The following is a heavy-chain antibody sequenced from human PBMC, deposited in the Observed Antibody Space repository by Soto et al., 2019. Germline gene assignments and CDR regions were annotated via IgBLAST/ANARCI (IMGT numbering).Heavy chain of an antibody. CDR2: INHSGST. J-gene: IGHJ4*02. CDR1: GGSFSGYY. V-gene: IGHV4-34*01. CDR3: ARGGYCSSTSCLSFDY. Sequence: QVQLQQWGAGLLKPSETLSLTCAVYGGSFSGYYWSWIRQPPGKGLEWIGEINHSGSTNYNPSLKSRVTISVDTSKNQFSLKLSSVTAADTAVYYCARGGYCSSTSCLSFDYWGQGTLVTVSS. D-gene: IGHD2-2*01.